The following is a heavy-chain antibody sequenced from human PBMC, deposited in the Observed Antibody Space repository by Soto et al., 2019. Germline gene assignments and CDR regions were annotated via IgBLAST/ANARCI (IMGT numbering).Heavy chain of an antibody. CDR1: GYTFTGYY. V-gene: IGHV1-2*04. CDR2: INPNSGGT. CDR3: ARERVAGIYYFDY. D-gene: IGHD6-19*01. Sequence: ASVKVSCKASGYTFTGYYMHWVRQAPGQGLEWMGWINPNSGGTNYAQKFQGWVTMTRDTSISTAYMELSRLRSDDTAVYYCARERVAGIYYFDYWGQGILVTVSS. J-gene: IGHJ4*02.